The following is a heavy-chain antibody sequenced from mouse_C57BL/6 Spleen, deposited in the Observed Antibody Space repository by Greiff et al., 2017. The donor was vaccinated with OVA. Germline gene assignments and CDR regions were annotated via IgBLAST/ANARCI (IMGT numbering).Heavy chain of an antibody. V-gene: IGHV14-4*01. CDR3: TTDRYYGRGY. D-gene: IGHD1-1*01. CDR1: GFNIKDDY. J-gene: IGHJ2*01. Sequence: EVKLVESGAELVRPGASVKLSCTASGFNIKDDYMHWVKQRPEQGLEWIGWIDPENGDTEYASKFQGKATITADTSSNTAYLQLSSLTSEDTAVYYCTTDRYYGRGYWGQGTTLTVSS. CDR2: IDPENGDT.